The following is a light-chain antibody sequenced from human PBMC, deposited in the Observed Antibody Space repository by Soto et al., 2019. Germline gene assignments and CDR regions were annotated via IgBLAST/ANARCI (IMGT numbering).Light chain of an antibody. Sequence: QSALTQPPSASASPGHSVTISCTGTSSDVGNYNYVSWYQQHPGKAPKLVIFEVNKRPSGVPDRFSGSKSGNTASLTVSGLQAEDVAAYYCTSYAGSNKLVFGGGTKLTVL. CDR1: SSDVGNYNY. J-gene: IGLJ2*01. CDR2: EVN. CDR3: TSYAGSNKLV. V-gene: IGLV2-8*01.